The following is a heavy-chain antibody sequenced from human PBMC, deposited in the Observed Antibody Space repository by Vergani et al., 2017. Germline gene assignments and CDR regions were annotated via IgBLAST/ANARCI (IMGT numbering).Heavy chain of an antibody. J-gene: IGHJ5*02. V-gene: IGHV1-69*01. CDR2: IIPIFGTA. D-gene: IGHD5-12*01. CDR1: GGTFSSYA. Sequence: QVQLVQSGAEVKKPGSSVKVSCKASGGTFSSYAISWVRQAPGQGLEWMGGIIPIFGTANYAQKFQGRVTITADESTSTAYMELSSLRSEDTAVYYCARPLVDIVATTGRQNWFDPWGQGTLVTVSS. CDR3: ARPLVDIVATTGRQNWFDP.